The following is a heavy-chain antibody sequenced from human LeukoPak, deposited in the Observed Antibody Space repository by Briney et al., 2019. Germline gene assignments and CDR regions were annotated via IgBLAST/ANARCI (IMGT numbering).Heavy chain of an antibody. CDR3: ARGMVWFADY. J-gene: IGHJ4*02. CDR1: GYTFTNLD. CDR2: ISAYNGNT. V-gene: IGHV1-18*01. D-gene: IGHD3-10*01. Sequence: GASVKVSCKTSGYTFTNLDINWLRQAPGQGLEWMGWISAYNGNTNYAQKLQGRVTMTTDTSTSTAYMELRSLRSDDTAVYYCARGMVWFADYWGQGTLVTVSS.